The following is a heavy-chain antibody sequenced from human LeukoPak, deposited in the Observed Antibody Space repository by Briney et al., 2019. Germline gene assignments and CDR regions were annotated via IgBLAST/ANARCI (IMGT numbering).Heavy chain of an antibody. J-gene: IGHJ4*02. D-gene: IGHD3-16*02. V-gene: IGHV4-34*01. CDR1: GGSFSGYY. CDR3: ARGRVMITFGGVIATLDY. Sequence: SETLSLTCAVYGGSFSGYYWSWIRQPPGKGLEWIGEINHSGSTNYNPSLKSRVIISVDTSKNQFSLKLSSVTAADTAVYYCARGRVMITFGGVIATLDYWGQGTLVTVSS. CDR2: INHSGST.